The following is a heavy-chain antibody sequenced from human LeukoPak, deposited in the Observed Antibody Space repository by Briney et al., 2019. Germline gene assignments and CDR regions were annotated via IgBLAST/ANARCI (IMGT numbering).Heavy chain of an antibody. V-gene: IGHV1-2*02. J-gene: IGHJ3*02. CDR3: ARDWDHGDSLDAFDI. CDR2: INPNSGGT. D-gene: IGHD4-17*01. Sequence: ASVKVSCKASGYTFTGYYMHWVRQAPGQGLEWMGWINPNSGGTNYAQKLQGRVTMTTDTSTSTAYMELRSLRSDDTAVYYCARDWDHGDSLDAFDIWGQGTMVTVSS. CDR1: GYTFTGYY.